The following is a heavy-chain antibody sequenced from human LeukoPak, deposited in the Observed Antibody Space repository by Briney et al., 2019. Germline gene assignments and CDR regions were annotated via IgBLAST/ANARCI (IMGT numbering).Heavy chain of an antibody. V-gene: IGHV4-4*02. CDR1: GGSISSNNW. J-gene: IGHJ4*02. D-gene: IGHD6-19*01. CDR2: IYHSGST. Sequence: PSETLSLTCAISGGSISSNNWWSWVRQPPGKGLEWIGEIYHSGSTNYNPSLKSRLTISVDKSKNQFSLILSSVTAADTPVYYCARAPPYGSGWSKGVFDYWGQGTLVTVSS. CDR3: ARAPPYGSGWSKGVFDY.